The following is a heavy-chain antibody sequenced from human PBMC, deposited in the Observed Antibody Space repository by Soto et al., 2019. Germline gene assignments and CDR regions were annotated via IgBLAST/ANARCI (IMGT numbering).Heavy chain of an antibody. CDR1: GYTFTSYY. J-gene: IGHJ2*01. Sequence: ASVKVSCKASGYTFTSYYMHWVRQAPGQGLEWMGIINPSGGSTSYAQKFQGRVTMTRDTSTSTVYMELSSLRSEDTAVYYCAKVSEPDYWYFELWGRGTMVTGS. V-gene: IGHV1-46*01. CDR2: INPSGGST. CDR3: AKVSEPDYWYFEL.